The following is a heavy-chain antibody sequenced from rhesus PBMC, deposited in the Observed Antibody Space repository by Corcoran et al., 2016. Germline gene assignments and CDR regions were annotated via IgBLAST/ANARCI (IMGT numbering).Heavy chain of an antibody. CDR2: CYGGGGIT. D-gene: IGHD2-15*01. J-gene: IGHJ4*01. CDR3: ASTDCSNSDCSSGDF. V-gene: IGHV4-93*01. CDR1: GGSLRSNYW. Sequence: QMQLQESGPAVVKPSETLSLTCAVSGGSLRSNYWWSWIRQSPGKGLEWIGGCYGGGGITEYNPFLKSRVSISTDTSKNQVSLKVTSVTAADTAVYYCASTDCSNSDCSSGDFWGQGVLVTVSS.